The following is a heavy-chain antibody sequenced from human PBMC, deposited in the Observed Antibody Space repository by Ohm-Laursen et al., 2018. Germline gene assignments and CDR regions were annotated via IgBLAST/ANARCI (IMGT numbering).Heavy chain of an antibody. D-gene: IGHD4-23*01. V-gene: IGHV3-7*01. CDR3: AREIPHRWGDV. CDR1: GFTFSTYW. J-gene: IGHJ6*02. Sequence: GSLRLSCTASGFTFSTYWMSWVRRAPGKGLEWVASIKEDGSDKYYVDSVKGRFTISKDNAKNSVHLQMNSLRVEDTAVYYCAREIPHRWGDVWGQGTTVTVSS. CDR2: IKEDGSDK.